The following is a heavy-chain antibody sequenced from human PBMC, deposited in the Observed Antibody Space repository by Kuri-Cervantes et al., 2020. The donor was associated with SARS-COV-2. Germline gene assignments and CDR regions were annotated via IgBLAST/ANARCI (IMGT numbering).Heavy chain of an antibody. CDR3: ARDRSTHYFDY. J-gene: IGHJ4*02. V-gene: IGHV3-30-3*01. Sequence: GGSLRLSCAASGFTFSSYWMHWVRQAPGKGLEWVAVISYDGSNKYYADSVKGRFTISRDNSKNTLYLQMNSLRAEDTAVYYCARDRSTHYFDYWGQGTLVTVSS. CDR1: GFTFSSYW. CDR2: ISYDGSNK.